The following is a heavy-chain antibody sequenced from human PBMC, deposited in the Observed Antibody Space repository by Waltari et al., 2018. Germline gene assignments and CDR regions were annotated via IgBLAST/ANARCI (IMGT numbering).Heavy chain of an antibody. CDR1: GDSVSNNYW. CDR3: ARDRGRGLYLDS. J-gene: IGHJ4*02. D-gene: IGHD1-26*01. V-gene: IGHV4-4*02. CDR2: IHGTGKT. Sequence: QLQLQQSGPGLVKPSESLFLSCAVSGDSVSNNYWWSWVRHPPGKGLEWIEQIHGTGKTNYNPSLESRVTVSMDTSNNQFSLRVTSPTAADTAVYFCARDRGRGLYLDSWGQGTLVTVS.